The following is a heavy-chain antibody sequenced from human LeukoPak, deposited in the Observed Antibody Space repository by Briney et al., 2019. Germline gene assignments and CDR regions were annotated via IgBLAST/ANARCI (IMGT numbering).Heavy chain of an antibody. D-gene: IGHD1-14*01. V-gene: IGHV4-38-2*01. CDR2: IYHSGST. CDR1: GYSISSGYY. J-gene: IGHJ4*02. CDR3: ERGIKVDY. Sequence: ASETLSLTCAVSGYSISSGYYWGWIRQPPGKGLEWIGSIYHSGSTYYNPSLKSRVTISVDTSKNQFSLKLSSVTAADTAVYYCERGIKVDYWGQGTLVTVSS.